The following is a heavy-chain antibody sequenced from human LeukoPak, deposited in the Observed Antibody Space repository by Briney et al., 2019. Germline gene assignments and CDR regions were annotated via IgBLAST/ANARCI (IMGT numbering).Heavy chain of an antibody. Sequence: GGSLRLSCAASGFTFSNYGIHWVRQPPGRGLEWVAFIRYDGSNKYYADSVKGRFTISRDNSKNTLYLQMNSLRADDTAVYYCVKDGGSSGWYSAYFDYWGQGTLVTVSS. CDR2: IRYDGSNK. V-gene: IGHV3-30*02. J-gene: IGHJ4*02. D-gene: IGHD6-19*01. CDR1: GFTFSNYG. CDR3: VKDGGSSGWYSAYFDY.